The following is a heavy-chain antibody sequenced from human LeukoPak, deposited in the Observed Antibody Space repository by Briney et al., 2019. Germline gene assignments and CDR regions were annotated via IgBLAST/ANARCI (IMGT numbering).Heavy chain of an antibody. CDR1: GFTFSDYY. V-gene: IGHV3-11*04. D-gene: IGHD5-24*01. J-gene: IGHJ4*02. CDR3: ARDYKYGFDY. Sequence: PGGSLRLSCAASGFTFSDYYMSWIRQAPGKGLEWVSYISSSSSIIYYADSVKGRFTISRDNAKNSLYLQMNSLRDEDTAVYYCARDYKYGFDYWGQGTLVAVSS. CDR2: ISSSSSII.